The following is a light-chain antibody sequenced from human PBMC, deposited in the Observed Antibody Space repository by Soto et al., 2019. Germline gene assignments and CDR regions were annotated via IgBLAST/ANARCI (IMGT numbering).Light chain of an antibody. CDR1: SSDVGGYNY. CDR2: EVS. V-gene: IGLV2-14*01. CDR3: SSYTSSSTLI. Sequence: QSVLTQPASVSGSPGQSITISCSGTSSDVGGYNYVSWYQQHPGKAPKLMMYEVSNRPSGVSNRFSGSKSDNTASLTISGLQAEDEAGYYCSSYTSSSTLIFGGGTKLTVL. J-gene: IGLJ2*01.